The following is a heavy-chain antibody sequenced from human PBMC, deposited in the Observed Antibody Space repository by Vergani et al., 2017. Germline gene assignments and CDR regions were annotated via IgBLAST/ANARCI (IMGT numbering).Heavy chain of an antibody. D-gene: IGHD3-10*01. Sequence: QVQLQESGPGLVKPSETLSLTCTVSGASVNSYYWIWIRQPPGKGLEWMGYVSFRGDTLYDPSVKGRMTISLNTSSNQFSLYLTSVTAADTAVYYCARSRIYYGAGSPDYWGQGTLVTVSS. CDR1: GASVNSYY. V-gene: IGHV4-59*02. CDR2: VSFRGDT. CDR3: ARSRIYYGAGSPDY. J-gene: IGHJ4*02.